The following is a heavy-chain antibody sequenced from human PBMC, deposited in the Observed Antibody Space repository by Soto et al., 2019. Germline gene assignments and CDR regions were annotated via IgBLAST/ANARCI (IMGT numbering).Heavy chain of an antibody. CDR2: INQDGSGK. V-gene: IGHV3-7*03. CDR3: ARDRH. J-gene: IGHJ4*02. CDR1: GFSFSNYW. Sequence: GGSLRLSCAGSGFSFSNYWMSWVRQAPGKGLEWVANINQDGSGKKYVDSVRGRFTISRDNAKNSLYLQMNSLRAEDTAVYYCARDRHWGQGTLVTVSS.